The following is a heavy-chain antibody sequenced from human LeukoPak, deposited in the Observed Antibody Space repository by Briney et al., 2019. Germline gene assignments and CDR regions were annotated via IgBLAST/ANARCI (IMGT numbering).Heavy chain of an antibody. CDR3: ARDPDTGYYEFDY. Sequence: GGSLRLSCAASGFTFSSYSMNWVRQAPGKGLEWVSSISSSSSYIYYADSVKGRFTISRDNAKNSLYLQMNSLRAEVTAVYYCARDPDTGYYEFDYWGQGTLVTVSS. D-gene: IGHD3-9*01. J-gene: IGHJ4*02. V-gene: IGHV3-21*01. CDR1: GFTFSSYS. CDR2: ISSSSSYI.